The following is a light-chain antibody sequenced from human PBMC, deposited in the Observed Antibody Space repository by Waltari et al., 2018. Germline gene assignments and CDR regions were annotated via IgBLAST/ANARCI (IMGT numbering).Light chain of an antibody. CDR2: VSSDGSH. J-gene: IGLJ3*02. Sequence: HLVVTQSHSASAPLGPSVTLTCTQTSGHSSNAIAGLQQRPEKGPRYLMKVSSDGSHSKGDEIPDRFSGSSSGAERYLTISSRQSDDEADYYCQTGGHGTWVFGGGTKLTVL. CDR1: SGHSSNA. CDR3: QTGGHGTWV. V-gene: IGLV4-69*01.